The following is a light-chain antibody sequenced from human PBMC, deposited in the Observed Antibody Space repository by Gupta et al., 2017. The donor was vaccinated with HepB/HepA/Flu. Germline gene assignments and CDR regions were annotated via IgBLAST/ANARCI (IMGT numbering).Light chain of an antibody. CDR1: NIGRKT. J-gene: IGLJ2*01. CDR3: QVWDSRSDHVV. CDR2: DDS. Sequence: SVLTQPPSVSVAPAKTASISCGGDNIGRKTVHWYQQKPGQAPVVVVYDDSDRPSGIPERFSGSNSGNTATLTISRVEAGDEADYYCQVWDSRSDHVVFGGGTKLTVL. V-gene: IGLV3-21*03.